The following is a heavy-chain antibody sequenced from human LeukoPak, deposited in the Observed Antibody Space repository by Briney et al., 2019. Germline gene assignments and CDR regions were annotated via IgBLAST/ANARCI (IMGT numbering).Heavy chain of an antibody. Sequence: GGSLRLSCAASGFTFCSYAMNWVRHAPGGGVEWVSVISGSGETTYYADSVKGRFTISRDTSKNTLYLQMNSLRAEDTAVYYCARGSRSSSYSAIDVWGQGTTVTVSS. D-gene: IGHD2-2*01. CDR2: ISGSGETT. J-gene: IGHJ6*02. CDR3: ARGSRSSSYSAIDV. V-gene: IGHV3-23*01. CDR1: GFTFCSYA.